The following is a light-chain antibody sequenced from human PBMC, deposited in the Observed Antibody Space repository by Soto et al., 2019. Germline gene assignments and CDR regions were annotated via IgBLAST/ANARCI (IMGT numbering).Light chain of an antibody. CDR1: QGMSNY. CDR3: QRLSHA. Sequence: IQLTQSPSSLSASIGDRVTITCRASQGMSNYLAWYQQKPGKAPKLLIYAASTLQSGVPSRFSGSGSGTDFTRTISSLQPEDFATYYCQRLSHAFGGGTRVEIK. V-gene: IGKV1-9*01. CDR2: AAS. J-gene: IGKJ4*01.